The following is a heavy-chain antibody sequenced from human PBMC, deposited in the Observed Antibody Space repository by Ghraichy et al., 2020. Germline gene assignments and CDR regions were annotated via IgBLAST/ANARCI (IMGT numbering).Heavy chain of an antibody. CDR3: ARDRRTYSNGWNGGSFDP. Sequence: SETLSLTCTVSGASITSYYWSWIRQPPGKGLEWIGYIYYSGSTNYNPSLKSRVTISVDTSKNQFSLKLSSVTAADTAVYYCARDRRTYSNGWNGGSFDPWGQVILVTVSS. V-gene: IGHV4-59*01. CDR2: IYYSGST. CDR1: GASITSYY. D-gene: IGHD6-19*01. J-gene: IGHJ5*02.